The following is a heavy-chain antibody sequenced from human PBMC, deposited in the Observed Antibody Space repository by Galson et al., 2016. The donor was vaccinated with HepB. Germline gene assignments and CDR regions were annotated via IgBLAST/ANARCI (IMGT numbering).Heavy chain of an antibody. CDR2: IDPSDSYT. CDR1: GYSFSSYW. V-gene: IGHV5-10-1*01. J-gene: IGHJ3*02. Sequence: QSGAEVKKPGEALRISCRGSGYSFSSYWISWVRQMPGKGLEWIGKIDPSDSYTNYSPSFQGHVVISADKSISTAYLQWSSLVASDTAMYYCATASITFFQGIVRPDAFDIWGQGTMVTVSS. CDR3: ATASITFFQGIVRPDAFDI. D-gene: IGHD2/OR15-2a*01.